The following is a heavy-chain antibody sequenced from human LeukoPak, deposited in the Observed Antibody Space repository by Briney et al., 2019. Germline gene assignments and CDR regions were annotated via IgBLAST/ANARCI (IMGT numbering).Heavy chain of an antibody. CDR2: VLDNVRT. V-gene: IGHV4-59*11. Sequence: SETLSLTCTVSGGSISSHYWSWVRQPPGKGLEWIGYVLDNVRTKDNPSLNSRFTLSADTSKNQLSLRLTSVTAADTAVYYCATIKRGNIFGFFDFWGQGILVTVSS. CDR3: ATIKRGNIFGFFDF. J-gene: IGHJ4*02. CDR1: GGSISSHY. D-gene: IGHD5-18*01.